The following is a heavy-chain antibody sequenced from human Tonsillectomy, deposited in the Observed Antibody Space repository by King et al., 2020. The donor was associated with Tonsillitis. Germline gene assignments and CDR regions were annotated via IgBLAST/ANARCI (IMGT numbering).Heavy chain of an antibody. Sequence: QLQESGPGLVKPSETLSLTCAVSGYSISSGYYWGWIRQPPGKGLEWIGSIYHSGSTYYNPSLKSRVTISVDTSKNQFSLKLSSVTAADTAVYYCARGGIAFTMVRGVIINNQGSFQPWGQGTLVTVSS. CDR1: GYSISSGYY. D-gene: IGHD3-10*01. V-gene: IGHV4-38-2*01. CDR2: IYHSGST. CDR3: ARGGIAFTMVRGVIINNQGSFQP. J-gene: IGHJ1*01.